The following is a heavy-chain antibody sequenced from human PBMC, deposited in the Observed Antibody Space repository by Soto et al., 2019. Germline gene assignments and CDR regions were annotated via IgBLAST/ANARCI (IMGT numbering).Heavy chain of an antibody. Sequence: SETLSLTCTLSRDSVSSSSYTWGWIRQPPGKGPEWIGSIYSSGSTYYNPSLNSRVTVSVDTSKNQFSLKVTSVTAADTAVYYCARLYGYCIRNSCHGHYAMDVWGQGTTVTVSS. CDR2: IYSSGST. D-gene: IGHD2-2*01. CDR1: RDSVSSSSYT. CDR3: ARLYGYCIRNSCHGHYAMDV. V-gene: IGHV4-39*01. J-gene: IGHJ6*02.